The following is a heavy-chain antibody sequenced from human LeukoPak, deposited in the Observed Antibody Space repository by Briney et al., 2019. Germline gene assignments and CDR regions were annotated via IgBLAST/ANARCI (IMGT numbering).Heavy chain of an antibody. CDR1: GFTFSSYG. J-gene: IGHJ4*02. CDR2: ISGSGGST. V-gene: IGHV3-23*01. CDR3: ARRDKQWLANLFDY. Sequence: GGTLRLSCAASGFTFSSYGMSWVRQAPGKWLEWVSAISGSGGSTYYADSVKGRFTISRDNAKNSLYLQMNSLRAEDTAVYYCARRDKQWLANLFDYWGQGTLVTVSS. D-gene: IGHD6-19*01.